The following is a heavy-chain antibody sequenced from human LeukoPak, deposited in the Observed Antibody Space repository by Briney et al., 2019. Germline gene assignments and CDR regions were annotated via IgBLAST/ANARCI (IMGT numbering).Heavy chain of an antibody. D-gene: IGHD3-3*01. CDR3: ARLDDFWSGYWGNYYYYMHV. J-gene: IGHJ6*03. Sequence: GGSLRLSCAASGFTFSSYWMSWVRQAPGKGLEWVANIKQDGSEKYYVDSVKGRFTISRDNAKNSLYLQMNSLRAEDTAVYYCARLDDFWSGYWGNYYYYMHVWGKGTTVTVSS. V-gene: IGHV3-7*01. CDR2: IKQDGSEK. CDR1: GFTFSSYW.